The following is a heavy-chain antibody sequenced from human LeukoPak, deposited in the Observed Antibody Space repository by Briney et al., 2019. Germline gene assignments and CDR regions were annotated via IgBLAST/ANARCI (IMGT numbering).Heavy chain of an antibody. J-gene: IGHJ4*02. CDR1: GFTFSSYS. CDR2: ISSSSSTI. D-gene: IGHD3-22*01. V-gene: IGHV3-48*01. CDR3: ARWTWEYYDSSGYYY. Sequence: GGSLRLSCAASGFTFSSYSMNWVRQAPGKGLEWVSYISSSSSTIYYADSVKGRFTISRDNAKNSLYLQMNSLRAEDTAVYYCARWTWEYYDSSGYYYWGQGTLVTVSS.